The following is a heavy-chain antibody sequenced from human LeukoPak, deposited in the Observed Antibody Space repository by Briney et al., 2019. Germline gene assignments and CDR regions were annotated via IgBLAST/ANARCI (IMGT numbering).Heavy chain of an antibody. CDR3: ARTYYYDSSGFNGLIDY. V-gene: IGHV1-18*04. Sequence: ASVKVFCKASGYTFTRYAMNWVRQAPGQGLEWMGWISAYNGNTNYAQKLQGRVTMTTDTSTSTAYMELRSLRSDDTAVYYCARTYYYDSSGFNGLIDYWGQGTLVTVSS. CDR1: GYTFTRYA. J-gene: IGHJ4*02. CDR2: ISAYNGNT. D-gene: IGHD3-22*01.